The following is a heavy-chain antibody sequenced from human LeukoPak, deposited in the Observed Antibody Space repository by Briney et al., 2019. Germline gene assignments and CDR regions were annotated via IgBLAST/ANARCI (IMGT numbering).Heavy chain of an antibody. J-gene: IGHJ1*01. V-gene: IGHV3-11*03. CDR2: ISSSSSYT. CDR3: ASSTMEQPSAEYFQH. D-gene: IGHD3-10*01. CDR1: GFTFSDYY. Sequence: GGSLRLSCAASGFTFSDYYMSWIRQAPGKGLEWVSYISSSSSYTNYADSVKGRFTISRDNSKNTLYLQMNSLRAEDTAVYYCASSTMEQPSAEYFQHWGQGTLVTVSS.